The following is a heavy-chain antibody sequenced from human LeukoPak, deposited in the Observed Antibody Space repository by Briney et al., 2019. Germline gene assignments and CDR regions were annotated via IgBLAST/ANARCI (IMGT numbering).Heavy chain of an antibody. D-gene: IGHD2-8*01. CDR3: ARAGYCTNGVCSSYNWFGP. CDR2: ISAYNGNT. Sequence: ASVKVSCKASGYTFSSYGISWVRQAPGQGLEWMGWISAYNGNTNYAQKLQGRVAMTTDTSTSTAYMELRSLRSDDTAVYYCARAGYCTNGVCSSYNWFGPWGQGTLVTVSS. J-gene: IGHJ5*02. V-gene: IGHV1-18*01. CDR1: GYTFSSYG.